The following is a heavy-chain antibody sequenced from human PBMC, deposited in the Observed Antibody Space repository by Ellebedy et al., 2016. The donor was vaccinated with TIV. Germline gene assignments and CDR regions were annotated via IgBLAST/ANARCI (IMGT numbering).Heavy chain of an antibody. V-gene: IGHV4-34*01. CDR2: INHSGST. CDR1: GGSFSGYY. J-gene: IGHJ4*02. CDR3: ARTPRGYCSSTSCRTNFDY. Sequence: SETLSLTXAVYGGSFSGYYWSWIRQPPGKGLEWIGEINHSGSTNYNPSLKSRVTISVDTSKNQFSLKLSSVTAADTAVYYCARTPRGYCSSTSCRTNFDYWGQGTLVTVSS. D-gene: IGHD2-2*01.